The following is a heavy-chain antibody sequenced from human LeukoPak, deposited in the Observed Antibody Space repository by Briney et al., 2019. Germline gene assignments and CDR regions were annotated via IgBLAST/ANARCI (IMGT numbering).Heavy chain of an antibody. CDR2: IYYSGST. CDR1: GGSISSYY. V-gene: IGHV4-59*12. Sequence: SDTLSLTCTVSGGSISSYYWSWIRQTPGKGLEWIRYIYYSGSTNYNPSLKSRVTISVDTSKNQFSLKLTSATAADTAMYYCARDPGVNYFDYWGQGTLVTVSS. CDR3: ARDPGVNYFDY. J-gene: IGHJ4*02. D-gene: IGHD4-23*01.